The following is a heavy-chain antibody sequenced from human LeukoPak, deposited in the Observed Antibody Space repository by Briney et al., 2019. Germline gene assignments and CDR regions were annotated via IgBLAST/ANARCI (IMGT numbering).Heavy chain of an antibody. Sequence: GGSLRPSCAASGFTFRNYAMSWVRQAPGKGLEWVSVISGSGGSTYYADSVKGRFTISRDNSKNTLHLQMNSLRAEDMATYYWAKGLLSGSGSNGDFWVQGTLVTVS. CDR3: AKGLLSGSGSNGDF. V-gene: IGHV3-23*01. J-gene: IGHJ4*02. CDR1: GFTFRNYA. CDR2: ISGSGGST. D-gene: IGHD3-10*01.